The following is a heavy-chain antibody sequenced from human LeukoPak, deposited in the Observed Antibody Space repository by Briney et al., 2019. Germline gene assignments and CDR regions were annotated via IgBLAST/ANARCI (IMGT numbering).Heavy chain of an antibody. J-gene: IGHJ4*02. V-gene: IGHV3-23*01. Sequence: PGGSLRLACAAPGFTLSSSAMGTVRQAPGKGLEWVPPNSGSGGRTYYADSGKGRFTISRDNSKITLYLQMNSLRAEDTAVYYCAKASVVITSNFDYWGQGTLVTVSS. D-gene: IGHD3-22*01. CDR3: AKASVVITSNFDY. CDR2: NSGSGGRT. CDR1: GFTLSSSA.